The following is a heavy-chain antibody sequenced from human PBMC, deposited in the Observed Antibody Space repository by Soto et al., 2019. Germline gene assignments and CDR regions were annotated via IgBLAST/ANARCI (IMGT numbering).Heavy chain of an antibody. J-gene: IGHJ6*02. V-gene: IGHV1-69*13. Sequence: SVKVSCKSSGGTFSSHSINWVRQAPGQGLEWMGGIIPIFGPANFAKNFQGRVTITADESTTTAYMELSSLTSEDTAVYYCATGSFTSTGGRIGYHYNAMDVWGQGTTVTVSS. D-gene: IGHD1-1*01. CDR3: ATGSFTSTGGRIGYHYNAMDV. CDR2: IIPIFGPA. CDR1: GGTFSSHS.